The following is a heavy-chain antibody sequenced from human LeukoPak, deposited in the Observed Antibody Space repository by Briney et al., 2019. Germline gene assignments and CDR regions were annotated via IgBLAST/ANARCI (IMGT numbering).Heavy chain of an antibody. V-gene: IGHV3-53*01. J-gene: IGHJ4*02. Sequence: PGGSLRLSCAAPGFTVSSNYMSWVRQAPGKGLEWVSVIYSGGSTYYADSVKGRFTISRDNSKNTLYLQMNSLRAEDTAVYYCASTSIGARGGFFDYWGQGTLVTVSS. CDR2: IYSGGST. CDR1: GFTVSSNY. D-gene: IGHD1-26*01. CDR3: ASTSIGARGGFFDY.